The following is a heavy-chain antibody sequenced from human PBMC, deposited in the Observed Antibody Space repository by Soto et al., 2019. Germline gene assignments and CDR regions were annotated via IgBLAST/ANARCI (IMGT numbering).Heavy chain of an antibody. J-gene: IGHJ3*02. V-gene: IGHV1-2*02. D-gene: IGHD3-3*01. CDR3: ARGGGVGVAGSAAFDM. CDR2: INPATGAA. CDR1: GYPVTAYY. Sequence: QLHLVQSGAVVKKPGASVTVSCSASGYPVTAYYMHWVRQAPGRGLEWMGGINPATGAAKYTQTFPGGVTMARDTSTSTVFRELSGLTSEDTAVFYCARGGGVGVAGSAAFDMWGQGTLVTVSS.